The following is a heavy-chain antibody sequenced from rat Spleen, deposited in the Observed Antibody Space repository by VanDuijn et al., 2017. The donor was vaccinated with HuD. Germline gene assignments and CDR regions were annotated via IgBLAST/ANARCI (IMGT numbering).Heavy chain of an antibody. CDR2: ITTTGDTT. J-gene: IGHJ4*01. CDR1: GFTFNNYW. V-gene: IGHV5-31*01. CDR3: GRTSLQWFRMDA. Sequence: EVQLVESGGGLVQPGRSLKLACIASGFTFNNYWMTWIRQAPGKGLEWVASITTTGDTTYYRDSVKGRFTISRDNAKTTLYLQMDSLRSEDTATYYCGRTSLQWFRMDAWGQGTSLTVSS. D-gene: IGHD1-1*01.